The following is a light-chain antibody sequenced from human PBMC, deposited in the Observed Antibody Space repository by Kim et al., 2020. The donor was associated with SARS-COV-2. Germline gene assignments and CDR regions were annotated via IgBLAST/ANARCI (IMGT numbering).Light chain of an antibody. CDR1: QGISSY. Sequence: ASGGDRGTINCRASQGISSYLAWYQQKPGKAPKLLMYVASTLQSGVPSRFSGSGSGTDFTLTISSLQPEDLATYYCQQHGSYPLTFGGGTKVDIK. CDR2: VAS. V-gene: IGKV1-9*01. CDR3: QQHGSYPLT. J-gene: IGKJ4*01.